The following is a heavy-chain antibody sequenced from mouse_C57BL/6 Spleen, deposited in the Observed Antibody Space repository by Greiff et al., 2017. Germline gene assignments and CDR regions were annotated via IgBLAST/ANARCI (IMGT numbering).Heavy chain of an antibody. V-gene: IGHV1-64*01. CDR2: IHPNSGST. CDR1: GYTFTSYW. CDR3: ARDSSGYYAMDY. D-gene: IGHD3-2*02. J-gene: IGHJ4*01. Sequence: QVQLQQPGAELVKPGASVKLSCKASGYTFTSYWMHWVKQRPGQGLEWIGMIHPNSGSTNYNEKFKSKATLTVDKSSSTAYMQLSSLTSEDSAVYDCARDSSGYYAMDYWGQGTSVTVSS.